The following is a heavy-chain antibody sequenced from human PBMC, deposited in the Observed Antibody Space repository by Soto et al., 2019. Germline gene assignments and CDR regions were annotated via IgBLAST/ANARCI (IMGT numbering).Heavy chain of an antibody. CDR3: ARGSADYYYYYYYMDV. J-gene: IGHJ6*03. CDR1: GGSFSGYY. CDR2: INHSGST. D-gene: IGHD5-12*01. Sequence: PSETLSLTCAVYGGSFSGYYWSWIRQPPGKGLEWIGEINHSGSTNYNPSLKSRVTISVDTSKNQFSLKLSSVTAADTAVYYCARGSADYYYYYYYMDVWGKGTTVTVSS. V-gene: IGHV4-34*01.